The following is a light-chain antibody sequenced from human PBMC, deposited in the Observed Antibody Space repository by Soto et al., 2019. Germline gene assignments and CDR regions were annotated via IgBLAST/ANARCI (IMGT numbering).Light chain of an antibody. V-gene: IGLV1-44*01. CDR2: SDD. Sequence: QSVLTQPPSASGTPGQRVTISCSGSSSNIGSNTINWYQQLPGTAPKLLIYSDDHRPSGVPDRFSGSKSGTSASLAISGLQSEDEADYYCAAWDDSLNGPVFGGRTKLTVL. J-gene: IGLJ2*01. CDR1: SSNIGSNT. CDR3: AAWDDSLNGPV.